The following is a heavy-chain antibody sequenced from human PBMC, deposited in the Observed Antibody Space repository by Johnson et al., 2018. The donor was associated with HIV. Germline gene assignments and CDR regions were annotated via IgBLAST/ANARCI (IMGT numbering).Heavy chain of an antibody. Sequence: VQLVESGGGLAQPGGSLRLSCAASGFTLSSYWMSWVRQAPGKGLEWVANINQDGSEKYYVDSVKGRFTISRDNAKNSLYLQMNSLRAEDTAVYYCARDSRAFDIWGQGTMVTVSS. V-gene: IGHV3-7*05. CDR3: ARDSRAFDI. CDR1: GFTLSSYW. J-gene: IGHJ3*02. CDR2: INQDGSEK.